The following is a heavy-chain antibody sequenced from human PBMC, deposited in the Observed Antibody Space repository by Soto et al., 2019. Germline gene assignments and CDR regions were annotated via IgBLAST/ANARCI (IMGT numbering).Heavy chain of an antibody. D-gene: IGHD3-22*01. CDR2: INPYDGTT. Sequence: ASVKVSCKASGYTFTTYYMHWVRQAPEQGLEWMGIINPYDGTTTYAQKFQGRVTMTRDTSASTVHMELSSLRSEDTAAYYCARALSSGYFQGGVDVWGQGTTVTVSS. J-gene: IGHJ6*02. CDR3: ARALSSGYFQGGVDV. V-gene: IGHV1-46*01. CDR1: GYTFTTYY.